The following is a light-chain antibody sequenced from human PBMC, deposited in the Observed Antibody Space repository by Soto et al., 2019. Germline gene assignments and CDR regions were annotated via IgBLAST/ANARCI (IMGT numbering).Light chain of an antibody. J-gene: IGKJ4*01. CDR2: GAS. Sequence: DIQMTQSPSSLSASVGDRVTITCRASQGISNYLAWYQQKPGEVPKLLIYGASTLQIGVPSRFSGGASGTDFPLTISSLQPEDVADYYCQKYDDAPLTFGGGTKVEIK. CDR3: QKYDDAPLT. CDR1: QGISNY. V-gene: IGKV1-27*01.